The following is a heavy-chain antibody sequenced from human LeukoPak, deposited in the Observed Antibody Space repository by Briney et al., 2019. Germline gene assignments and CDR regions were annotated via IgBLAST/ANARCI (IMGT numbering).Heavy chain of an antibody. CDR3: ASDLGLAAMVTGYFDY. J-gene: IGHJ4*02. CDR1: GFTVSSNY. CDR2: IKQDGSEK. V-gene: IGHV3-7*03. D-gene: IGHD5-18*01. Sequence: GGSLRLSCAASGFTVSSNYMSWVRQAPGKGLEWVANIKQDGSEKYYVDSVKGRFTISRDNAKNSLYLQMNSLRAEGTAVYYCASDLGLAAMVTGYFDYWGQGTLVTVSS.